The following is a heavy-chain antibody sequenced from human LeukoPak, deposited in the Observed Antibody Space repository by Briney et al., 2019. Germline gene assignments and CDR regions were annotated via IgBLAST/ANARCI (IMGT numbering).Heavy chain of an antibody. CDR2: INHSGST. V-gene: IGHV4-34*01. D-gene: IGHD3-22*01. Sequence: PSETLSLTCAVYGGSFSGYYWSWIRQPPGKGLEWIGEINHSGSTNYNPSLKSRVTISVDTSKNQFSLKLSSVTAADTAVYYCARARYYYDSSSYMDRFDYWGQGTLVTVSS. CDR1: GGSFSGYY. CDR3: ARARYYYDSSSYMDRFDY. J-gene: IGHJ4*02.